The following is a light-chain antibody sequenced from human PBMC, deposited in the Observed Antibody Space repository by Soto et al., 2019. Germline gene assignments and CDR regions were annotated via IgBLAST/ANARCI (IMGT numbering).Light chain of an antibody. CDR2: AAS. J-gene: IGKJ5*01. V-gene: IGKV1-39*01. CDR1: QSISSY. Sequence: DIQTTQSPSSLSSSVGYIFTITCRASQSISSYLNWYQQKPGKAPKLLIYAASSLQSGVPSRFSGSGSGTDFTLTISSLQPEDFATYYCQQSYSTRITFGQGTRLEIK. CDR3: QQSYSTRIT.